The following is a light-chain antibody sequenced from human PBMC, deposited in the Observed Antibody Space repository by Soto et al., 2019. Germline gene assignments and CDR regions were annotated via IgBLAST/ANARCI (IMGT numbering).Light chain of an antibody. CDR2: GAS. J-gene: IGKJ5*01. Sequence: EIVLTQSPATLSVSLGDSATLSCRAGQSVSLSLAWYQMRPGQPPRLLIYGASTRATGIPDRFTGSGSETSFTLTISRLEPEDFALYYCQHYQSGHPITFGQGTRLEIK. V-gene: IGKV3D-15*01. CDR3: QHYQSGHPIT. CDR1: QSVSLS.